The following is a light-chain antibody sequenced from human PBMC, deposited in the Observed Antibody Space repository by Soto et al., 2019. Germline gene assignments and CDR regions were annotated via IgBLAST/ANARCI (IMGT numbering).Light chain of an antibody. CDR2: SNN. CDR3: VAWDDSLNGYVV. V-gene: IGLV1-44*01. J-gene: IGLJ2*01. CDR1: SSNIGSNT. Sequence: QSVLTQPPSASGTPGQRVTFSCSGSSSNIGSNTVNWYQQLPGTAPKLVIYSNNQRPSGVPDRFSGSKSGTSASLAISGLQSEDEADYYCVAWDDSLNGYVVFGGGTKVTV.